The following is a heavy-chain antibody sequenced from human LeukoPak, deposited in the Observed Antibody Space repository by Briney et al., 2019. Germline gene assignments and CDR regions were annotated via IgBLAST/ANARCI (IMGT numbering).Heavy chain of an antibody. CDR2: IYSGGST. V-gene: IGHV3-53*01. CDR1: GFTVSSSY. Sequence: PGGSLRLSCAASGFTVSSSYMSWVRQAPGKGLEWVSVIYSGGSTYYADSVKGRFTISRDNSKNTLYLQMNSLRAEDTAVYYCASDYCINGVCYPHWGQGTLVTVSS. CDR3: ASDYCINGVCYPH. D-gene: IGHD2-8*01. J-gene: IGHJ4*02.